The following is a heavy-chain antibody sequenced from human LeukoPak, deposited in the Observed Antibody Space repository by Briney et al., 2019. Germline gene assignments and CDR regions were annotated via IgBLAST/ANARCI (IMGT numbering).Heavy chain of an antibody. CDR3: ARTYDFWSGDWSGGDY. V-gene: IGHV4-39*01. Sequence: SSETLSLTCTVSGGSISSSSYYWGWIRQPPGKGLEWIGSIYYSGSTYYNPSLKSRVTISVDTSKNQFSLKLSSVTAADTAVYYXARTYDFWSGDWSGGDYXXQGTXXTVS. CDR1: GGSISSSSYY. CDR2: IYYSGST. J-gene: IGHJ4*02. D-gene: IGHD3-3*01.